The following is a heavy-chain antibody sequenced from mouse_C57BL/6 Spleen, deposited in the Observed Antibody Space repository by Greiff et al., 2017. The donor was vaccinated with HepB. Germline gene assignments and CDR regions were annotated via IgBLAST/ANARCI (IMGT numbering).Heavy chain of an antibody. CDR3: ARPLWSRGDDYYAMDY. V-gene: IGHV2-9-1*01. CDR2: IWTGGGT. D-gene: IGHD2-2*01. Sequence: QVQLQQSGPGLVAPSQSLSITCTVSGFSLTSYAISWVRQPPGKGLEWLGVIWTGGGTNYNSALKSRLSISKDNSKSQVFLKMNSLQTDDTARYYCARPLWSRGDDYYAMDYWGQGTSVTVSS. J-gene: IGHJ4*01. CDR1: GFSLTSYA.